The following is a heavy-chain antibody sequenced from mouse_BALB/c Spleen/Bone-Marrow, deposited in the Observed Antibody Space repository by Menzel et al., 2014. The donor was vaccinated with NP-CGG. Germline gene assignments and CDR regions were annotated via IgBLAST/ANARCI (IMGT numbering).Heavy chain of an antibody. D-gene: IGHD2-10*02. CDR3: ARRGYGNYYWYFDV. CDR1: GFTFSSYG. CDR2: ISSGGSYT. Sequence: EVQGVESGGDLVKPGGSLKLSCAASGFTFSSYGMSWVRQTPDKRLEWVATISSGGSYTYYPDSVKGRFTISRDNAKNTLYLQMSSLKSEDTAMYYCARRGYGNYYWYFDVWGAGTTVTVSS. V-gene: IGHV5-6*01. J-gene: IGHJ1*01.